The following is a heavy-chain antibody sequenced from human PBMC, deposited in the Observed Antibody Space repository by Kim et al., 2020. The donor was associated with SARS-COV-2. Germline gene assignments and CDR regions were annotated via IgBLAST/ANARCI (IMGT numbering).Heavy chain of an antibody. CDR3: ARVKWGYSSSWVPLDY. Sequence: SETLSLTCTVSGGSISSYYLSWIRQPPGKGLEWIGYIYYSGSTNYNPSLKSRVTISVDTSKNQFSLKLSSVTAADTAVYYCARVKWGYSSSWVPLDYWC. CDR1: GGSISSYY. D-gene: IGHD6-13*01. V-gene: IGHV4-59*01. J-gene: IGHJ4*01. CDR2: IYYSGST.